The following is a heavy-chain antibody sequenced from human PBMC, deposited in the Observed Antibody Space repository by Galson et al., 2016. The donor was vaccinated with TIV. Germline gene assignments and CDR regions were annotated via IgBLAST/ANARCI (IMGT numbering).Heavy chain of an antibody. J-gene: IGHJ4*02. CDR3: AAGHWYSGGSSQKRFYFDY. V-gene: IGHV1-58*02. Sequence: SVKVSCKASGFMFTSSAMQWVRQARGERLEWIGWIVVGSGDTDHAQKFQERVTFIRDMSTRTVYMELRSLRSEDTAVYYCAAGHWYSGGSSQKRFYFDYWSQGTRVTVSS. D-gene: IGHD1-26*01. CDR2: IVVGSGDT. CDR1: GFMFTSSA.